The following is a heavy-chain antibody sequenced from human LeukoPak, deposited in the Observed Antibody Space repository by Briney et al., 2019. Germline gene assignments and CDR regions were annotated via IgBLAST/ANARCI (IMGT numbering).Heavy chain of an antibody. Sequence: ASVKVSCKASGYIFTSYSISWVRQAPGQGLEWMGWISAYNGDTNYVQKFQGRVTMTTDTSTSTAYMELKSLRSDDTAVYYCAREEGAPIAAANIWGRGTKVTVSS. D-gene: IGHD6-13*01. J-gene: IGHJ3*02. CDR3: AREEGAPIAAANI. CDR1: GYIFTSYS. CDR2: ISAYNGDT. V-gene: IGHV1-18*01.